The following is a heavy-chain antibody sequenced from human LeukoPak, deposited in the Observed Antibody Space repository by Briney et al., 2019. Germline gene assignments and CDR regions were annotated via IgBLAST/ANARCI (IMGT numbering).Heavy chain of an antibody. Sequence: GGSLRLSCVASGFSFSSYSMHWVRQAPGKGLEWASTISSGTGSYIYYADSVRGRFTISRDNAKNSLYLQMNSLRAEDTAVYYCARCSGVFGSSGYWGQGTLVTVSS. CDR3: ARCSGVFGSSGY. CDR1: GFSFSSYS. CDR2: ISSGTGSYI. D-gene: IGHD6-6*01. V-gene: IGHV3-21*01. J-gene: IGHJ4*02.